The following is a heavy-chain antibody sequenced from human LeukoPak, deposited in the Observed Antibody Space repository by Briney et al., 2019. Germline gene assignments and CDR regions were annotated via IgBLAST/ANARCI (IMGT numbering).Heavy chain of an antibody. Sequence: PGGSLRLSCAASGFTFDDYAMSWVRQAPGKGLEWVSAISGSGGSTYYADSVKGRFTISRDNSKNTLYLQMNSLRAEDTAVYYCAKEGYSSSWYSYNWFDPWGQGTLVTVSS. CDR3: AKEGYSSSWYSYNWFDP. D-gene: IGHD6-13*01. CDR2: ISGSGGST. V-gene: IGHV3-23*01. CDR1: GFTFDDYA. J-gene: IGHJ5*02.